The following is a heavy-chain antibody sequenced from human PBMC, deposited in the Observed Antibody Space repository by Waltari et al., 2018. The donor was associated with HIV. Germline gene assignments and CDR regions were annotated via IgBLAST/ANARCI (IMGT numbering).Heavy chain of an antibody. J-gene: IGHJ4*02. D-gene: IGHD6-6*01. CDR3: AREGTYGGTARPEKGLDS. V-gene: IGHV4-59*01. CDR2: IYHSGST. Sequence: QVQLQESGPGLVKPSETLSLTCTVSGGFINTYYWTWIRQPPGKGLVWIGYIYHSGSTNYNPSFKSRVTISVDTSRNEFSLKLTSVTAADTAVYYCAREGTYGGTARPEKGLDSWGQGILVSVSS. CDR1: GGFINTYY.